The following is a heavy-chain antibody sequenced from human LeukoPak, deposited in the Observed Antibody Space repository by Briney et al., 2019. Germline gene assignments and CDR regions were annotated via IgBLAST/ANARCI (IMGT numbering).Heavy chain of an antibody. CDR3: ARGRGGGGSSNNWFDP. J-gene: IGHJ5*02. D-gene: IGHD2-15*01. CDR2: IYYSGST. V-gene: IGHV4-59*01. CDR1: GGSIDSYY. Sequence: SETLSLTCTVSGGSIDSYYWSWIRQPPGKGLEWIGYIYYSGSTNYNPSLKSRVTISVDTSKNQFSLKLSSVTAADTAVYYCARGRGGGGSSNNWFDPWGQGTLVTVSS.